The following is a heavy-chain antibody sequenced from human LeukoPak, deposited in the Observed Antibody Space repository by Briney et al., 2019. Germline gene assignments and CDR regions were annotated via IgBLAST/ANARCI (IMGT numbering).Heavy chain of an antibody. CDR2: INAGNGNT. J-gene: IGHJ3*02. D-gene: IGHD1-26*01. Sequence: HRASVKVSCKASGGTFSSYAISWVRQAPGQRLEWMGWINAGNGNTKYSQKFQGRVTITRDTSASTAYMELSSLRSEDTAVYYCARRSGSYYDAFDIWGQGTMVTVSS. V-gene: IGHV1-3*01. CDR3: ARRSGSYYDAFDI. CDR1: GGTFSSYA.